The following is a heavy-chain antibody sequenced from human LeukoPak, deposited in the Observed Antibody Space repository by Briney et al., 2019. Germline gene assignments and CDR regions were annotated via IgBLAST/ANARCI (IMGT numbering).Heavy chain of an antibody. D-gene: IGHD3-22*01. V-gene: IGHV3-49*04. Sequence: GGSLRLSCTTSGFTFGDYAMTWVRQAPGKGLEWLGFIGSKTSGGTTDYAASVKGRFTISRDDSKSIAYLQMNTLKTEDTAIYYCARGAFEYDTSGYYYTFDYWGQGSLVTVSS. CDR3: ARGAFEYDTSGYYYTFDY. J-gene: IGHJ4*02. CDR1: GFTFGDYA. CDR2: IGSKTSGGTT.